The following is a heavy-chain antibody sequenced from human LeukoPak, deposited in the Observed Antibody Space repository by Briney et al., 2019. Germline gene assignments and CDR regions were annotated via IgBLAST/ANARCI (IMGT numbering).Heavy chain of an antibody. CDR1: GFTFSTYA. CDR3: ARDPNGDYIGAFDM. D-gene: IGHD4-17*01. CDR2: ITASGGST. Sequence: GGSLRLSCAASGFTFSTYAMTWVRQAPGKGLEWVSSITASGGSTYYADSVKGRFSMSRDNSKNTLYLQMNSLRAGDTAVYYCARDPNGDYIGAFDMWGQGTMVCVSS. J-gene: IGHJ3*02. V-gene: IGHV3-23*01.